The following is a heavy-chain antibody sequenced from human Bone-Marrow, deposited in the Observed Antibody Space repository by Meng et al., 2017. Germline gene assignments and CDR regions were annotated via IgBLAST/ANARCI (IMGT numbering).Heavy chain of an antibody. CDR1: GVPFRGHA. CDR2: ITDDGTNK. J-gene: IGHJ4*02. D-gene: IGHD3-3*02. CDR3: TRDLRGHFSIDY. V-gene: IGHV3-30*01. Sequence: VRLVGAGGGVVQPGTSLRSPCPAFGVPFRGHALPGVRQAPGKGLGWVAVITDDGTNKYSADSVKGRFANSRDNSKNTLNLQMNSLRPEDTAVYYCTRDLRGHFSIDYWGQGTLVTVSS.